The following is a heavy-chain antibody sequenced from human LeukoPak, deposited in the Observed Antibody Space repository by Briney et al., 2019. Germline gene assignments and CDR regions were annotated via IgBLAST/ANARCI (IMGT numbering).Heavy chain of an antibody. CDR1: GGSISSSSYY. CDR2: IYYSGST. CDR3: ARTRSGYYYGLYYFDY. D-gene: IGHD3-22*01. V-gene: IGHV4-39*07. J-gene: IGHJ4*02. Sequence: KASETLSLTCTVSGGSISSSSYYWGWIRQPPGKGLEWIGSIYYSGSTNSNPSLKSRVTISVDTSKNQFSLKLSSVTAADTAVYYCARTRSGYYYGLYYFDYWGQGTLVTVSS.